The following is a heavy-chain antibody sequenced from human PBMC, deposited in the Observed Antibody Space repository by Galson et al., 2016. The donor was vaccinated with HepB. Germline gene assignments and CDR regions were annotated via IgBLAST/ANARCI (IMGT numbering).Heavy chain of an antibody. V-gene: IGHV3-23*01. CDR2: ISGGADTT. J-gene: IGHJ4*02. CDR1: GFSFNIFA. D-gene: IGHD2-15*01. CDR3: VRGSGYFDY. Sequence: SLRLSCAASGFSFNIFAMTWVRQAPGKGLEWVSTISGGADTTDHADSVKGRFTISSDISKNTVYLQMNSLRAEDTAVYYCVRGSGYFDYWGQGTLVTVSS.